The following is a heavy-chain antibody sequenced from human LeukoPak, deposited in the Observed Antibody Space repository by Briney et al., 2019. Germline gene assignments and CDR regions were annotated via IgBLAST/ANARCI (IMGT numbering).Heavy chain of an antibody. D-gene: IGHD4-17*01. J-gene: IGHJ6*04. CDR2: FYSSTRT. V-gene: IGHV4-61*09. Sequence: SETLSLTCTVSGDSLTSGSRYWSWIRQPAGKELEWIGHFYSSTRTTYNPSLESRVTISGDTAKNQFSLKLDSVTAADTAVYFCARCMSELDYGDYAYYYHMDVWGKGTTVTVSS. CDR1: GDSLTSGSRY. CDR3: ARCMSELDYGDYAYYYHMDV.